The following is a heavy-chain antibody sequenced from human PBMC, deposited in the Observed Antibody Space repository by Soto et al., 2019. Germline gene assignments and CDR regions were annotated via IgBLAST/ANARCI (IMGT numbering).Heavy chain of an antibody. CDR2: ISAYNGNT. CDR1: GYTFTSYG. Sequence: QVQLVQSGAEVKKPGASVKVSCKASGYTFTSYGISWVRQAPGQGLEWMGWISAYNGNTNYAQKLQGRVTMTTDTSTSTAYMELRSLRSDDTAVYYCARDRGWYDSSGYITAPGEFDYWGQGTLVTVSS. J-gene: IGHJ4*02. D-gene: IGHD3-22*01. V-gene: IGHV1-18*01. CDR3: ARDRGWYDSSGYITAPGEFDY.